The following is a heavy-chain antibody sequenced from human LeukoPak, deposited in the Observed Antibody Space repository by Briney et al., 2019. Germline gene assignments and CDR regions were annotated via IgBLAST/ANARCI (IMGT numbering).Heavy chain of an antibody. CDR3: ARKEGYYDFWSGHQGYYMDV. CDR1: GYTFTTYG. J-gene: IGHJ6*03. D-gene: IGHD3-3*01. V-gene: IGHV7-4-1*02. Sequence: ASVKVSCKASGYTFTTYGMNWVRQAPGQGLEWMGWINTNTGNPTYAQGFTGRFVFSLDTSVSTAYLQISSLKAEDTAVYYCARKEGYYDFWSGHQGYYMDVWGKGTTVTVSS. CDR2: INTNTGNP.